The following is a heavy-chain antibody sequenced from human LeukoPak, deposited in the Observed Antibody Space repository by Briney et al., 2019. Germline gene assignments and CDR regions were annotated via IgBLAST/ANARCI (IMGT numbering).Heavy chain of an antibody. Sequence: PGGSLGLSCAASGFTFSSYGMHWVRQAPGKGLEWVAVIWYDGSNKYYADSVKGRFTISRDNSKNTLYLQMNSLRAEDTAVYYCARDSNYDFWSGYYDPWYYFDYWGQGTLVTVSS. CDR3: ARDSNYDFWSGYYDPWYYFDY. CDR1: GFTFSSYG. J-gene: IGHJ4*02. CDR2: IWYDGSNK. V-gene: IGHV3-33*01. D-gene: IGHD3-3*01.